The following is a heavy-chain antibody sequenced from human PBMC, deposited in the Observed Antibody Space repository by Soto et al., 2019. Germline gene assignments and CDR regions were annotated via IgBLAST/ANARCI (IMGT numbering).Heavy chain of an antibody. V-gene: IGHV3-48*03. Sequence: EVQLVESGGGLVQPGGSLRLSCAASGFTFSSYEMNWVRQAPGKGLEWVSYISSSGSTIYYADSVKGRFTISRDNAKNSLYLQMNRLRAEDTAVYYCARDAAPGVYWGQGTLVTVSA. CDR3: ARDAAPGVY. CDR2: ISSSGSTI. J-gene: IGHJ4*02. D-gene: IGHD6-6*01. CDR1: GFTFSSYE.